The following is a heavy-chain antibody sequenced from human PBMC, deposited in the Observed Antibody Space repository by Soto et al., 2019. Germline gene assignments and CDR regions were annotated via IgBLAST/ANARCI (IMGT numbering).Heavy chain of an antibody. Sequence: PGESLKISCKGSGYSFTSYWIGWVRQMPGKGLEWMGIIYPGDSDTRYSPSFQGQVTISADKSVNSAFLQWNSLKASDTAMYYCARRIAVAGTRAFDIWGKGTMVTVSS. CDR1: GYSFTSYW. V-gene: IGHV5-51*01. D-gene: IGHD6-19*01. CDR3: ARRIAVAGTRAFDI. CDR2: IYPGDSDT. J-gene: IGHJ3*02.